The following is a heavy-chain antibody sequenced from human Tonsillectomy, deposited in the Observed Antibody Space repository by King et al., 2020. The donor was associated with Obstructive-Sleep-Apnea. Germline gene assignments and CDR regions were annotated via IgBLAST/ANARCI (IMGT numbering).Heavy chain of an antibody. V-gene: IGHV3-7*03. CDR2: IKQDGSEK. D-gene: IGHD3-3*01. Sequence: EVQLVESGGGLVQPGGSLRLSCAASGFTFSSYWMSWVRPAPGKGLEWVANIKQDGSEKYYVDSVKGRFTISRDNAKNSLYLQMNSLRAEDTAVYYCARGITIFGVVTYNWFDPWGQGTLVTVSS. CDR3: ARGITIFGVVTYNWFDP. CDR1: GFTFSSYW. J-gene: IGHJ5*02.